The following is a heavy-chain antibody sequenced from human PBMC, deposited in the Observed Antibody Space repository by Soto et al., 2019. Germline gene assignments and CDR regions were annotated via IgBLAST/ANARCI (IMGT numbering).Heavy chain of an antibody. D-gene: IGHD2-2*01. CDR3: ARDVRYVDL. CDR1: GFTFSSYS. Sequence: EVQLVESGGGLVQPGGSLRLSCAASGFTFSSYSMNWVRQAPGTGLEWLSFTSSTGSTIYYADSVKGRFTISRDNAKSSLFLQMNSLRDEDTAVYYCARDVRYVDLWGQGTLVAVSS. J-gene: IGHJ5*02. V-gene: IGHV3-48*02. CDR2: TSSTGSTI.